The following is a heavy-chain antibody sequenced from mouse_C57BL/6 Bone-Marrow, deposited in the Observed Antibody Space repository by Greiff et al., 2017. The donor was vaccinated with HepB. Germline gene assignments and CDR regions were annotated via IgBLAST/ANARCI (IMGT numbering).Heavy chain of an antibody. V-gene: IGHV1-64*01. CDR1: GYTFTSYW. D-gene: IGHD2-1*01. CDR2: IHPNSGST. Sequence: QVQLQQPGAELVKPGASVKLSCKASGYTFTSYWMHWVKQRPGQGLEWIGMIHPNSGSTNYNEKFKSKATLTVDKSSSTAYMQLSSLTSEDSAVYYCARLYYGNPNWYFDVWGTGTTVTVSS. CDR3: ARLYYGNPNWYFDV. J-gene: IGHJ1*03.